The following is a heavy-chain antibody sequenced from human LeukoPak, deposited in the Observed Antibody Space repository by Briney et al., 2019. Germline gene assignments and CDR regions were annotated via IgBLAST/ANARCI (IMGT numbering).Heavy chain of an antibody. D-gene: IGHD3-22*01. CDR3: AHYYYDTSGFDY. CDR1: GFSLSLSGVG. V-gene: IGHV2-5*02. Sequence: SGPTLVKPTQTLTLTCTFSGFSLSLSGVGVGWIRQPPGKALEWLALIYWDDNKRYSPSLKSRPIITKDTSKNQVVLTMTNMDPVDTATYYCAHYYYDTSGFDYWGQGTLVTVSS. J-gene: IGHJ4*02. CDR2: IYWDDNK.